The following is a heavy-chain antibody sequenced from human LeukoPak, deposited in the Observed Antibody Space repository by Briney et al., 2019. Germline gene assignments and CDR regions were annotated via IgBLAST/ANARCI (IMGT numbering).Heavy chain of an antibody. CDR1: GGTFSTYG. Sequence: AASVKVSCKASGGTFSTYGFSWVRQAPGKGLEWMGGFDPEDGETIYAQKFQGRVTMTEDTSTDTAYMELSSLRSEDTAVYYCATLQDYWGQGTLVTVSS. CDR2: FDPEDGET. V-gene: IGHV1-24*01. J-gene: IGHJ4*02. CDR3: ATLQDY.